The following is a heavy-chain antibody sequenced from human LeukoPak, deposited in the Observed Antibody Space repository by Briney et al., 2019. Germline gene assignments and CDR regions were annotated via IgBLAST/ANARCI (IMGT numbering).Heavy chain of an antibody. D-gene: IGHD4-11*01. Sequence: ASVKVSCKGSGYTLTELSMHWVRQAPGKGLEWMGGFDPEDGETIYAQKFQGRVTMTEDTSTDTAYMELSSLRSEDTAVYYCATELQSGHRHAFDIWGQGTMVTISS. CDR2: FDPEDGET. CDR1: GYTLTELS. J-gene: IGHJ3*02. V-gene: IGHV1-24*01. CDR3: ATELQSGHRHAFDI.